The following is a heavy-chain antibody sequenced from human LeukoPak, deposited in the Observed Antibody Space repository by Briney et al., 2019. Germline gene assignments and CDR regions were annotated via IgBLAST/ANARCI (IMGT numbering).Heavy chain of an antibody. CDR3: ARGGSGSYTGYFDY. V-gene: IGHV4-59*01. Sequence: SETLSLTCTVSGASISSDFWSWIRQPPGKGLEWIGYFYYSGSTKYNPSLKSRVTISVDTSKNQFALKLNSVTAADTAVYYRARGGSGSYTGYFDYWGQGALVTVSS. D-gene: IGHD3-10*01. J-gene: IGHJ4*02. CDR2: FYYSGST. CDR1: GASISSDF.